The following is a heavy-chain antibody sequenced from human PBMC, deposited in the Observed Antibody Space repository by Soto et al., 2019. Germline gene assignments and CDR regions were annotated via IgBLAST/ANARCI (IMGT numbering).Heavy chain of an antibody. V-gene: IGHV4-39*01. CDR1: GGSISSGGYY. CDR3: ARRPYYYDSPGPPR. D-gene: IGHD3-9*01. CDR2: IYYRGST. Sequence: PSETLSLTCTVSGGSISSGGYYWDWIRQPPGKGLEWIGSIYYRGSTYYNPSLQSRVTISVDTSKNQFSLNLSSVTAADTAVYYCARRPYYYDSPGPPRWGQGMLVTVSS. J-gene: IGHJ4*02.